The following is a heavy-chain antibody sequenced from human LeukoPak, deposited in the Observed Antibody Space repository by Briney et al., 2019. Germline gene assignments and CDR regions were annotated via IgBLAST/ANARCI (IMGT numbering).Heavy chain of an antibody. D-gene: IGHD3-22*01. V-gene: IGHV3-7*01. CDR2: IKKDGSEE. Sequence: GGSLRLSCEASGFTFSFYWMSWVRQAPGKGLEWVANIKKDGSEEYYVDSVKGRFTISRDNAKNSLYLQMNSLRAEDTAVYYCARDRGRSYYDSSGYPDYWGQGTLVTVSS. J-gene: IGHJ4*02. CDR1: GFTFSFYW. CDR3: ARDRGRSYYDSSGYPDY.